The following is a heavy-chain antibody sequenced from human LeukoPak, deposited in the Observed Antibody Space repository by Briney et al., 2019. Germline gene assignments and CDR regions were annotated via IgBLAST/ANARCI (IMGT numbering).Heavy chain of an antibody. J-gene: IGHJ4*02. V-gene: IGHV1-3*01. CDR2: INVGNGNT. CDR1: GYTFTSCA. CDR3: ARDYDILTGYYTFDY. D-gene: IGHD3-9*01. Sequence: ASVKVSCKASGYTFTSCAMHWVRQAPGQRLEWMGWINVGNGNTKYSQKFQGRVTITRDTSASTAYMELSSLRSEDTAVYYCARDYDILTGYYTFDYWGQGTLVTVSS.